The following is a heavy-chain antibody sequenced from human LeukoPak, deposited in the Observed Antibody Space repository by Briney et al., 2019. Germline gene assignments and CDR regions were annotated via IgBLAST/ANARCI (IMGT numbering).Heavy chain of an antibody. Sequence: GGSLRLSCVGAGFVFSNHVIHWVRQAPGQGLEWVSMISYDGSGKHYADSVGGRLTISRDNSKNTVYLQMDSLTAEDTAIYYWAREFWGVAVAGGRKDVWGQGTTVTGS. CDR1: GFVFSNHV. CDR2: ISYDGSGK. J-gene: IGHJ6*02. CDR3: AREFWGVAVAGGRKDV. D-gene: IGHD3-16*01. V-gene: IGHV3-30*04.